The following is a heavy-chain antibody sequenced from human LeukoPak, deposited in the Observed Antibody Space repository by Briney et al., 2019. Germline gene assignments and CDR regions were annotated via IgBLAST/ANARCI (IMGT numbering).Heavy chain of an antibody. V-gene: IGHV4-4*07. J-gene: IGHJ4*02. CDR1: GGSFSDYS. CDR3: ARGSSTWLGIDY. CDR2: IFSSGSA. Sequence: SETLSLTCAVSGGSFSDYSWSLIRQPAGKGLGWIGRIFSSGSANYNPSLKSRVTMSVDTSRNHFSLKLRSVSAADTAVYYCARGSSTWLGIDYWGQGALVTVSS. D-gene: IGHD6-13*01.